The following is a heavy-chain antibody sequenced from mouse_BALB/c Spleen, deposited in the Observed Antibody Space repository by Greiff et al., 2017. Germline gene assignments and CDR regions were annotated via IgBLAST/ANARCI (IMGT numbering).Heavy chain of an antibody. CDR2: IWAGGST. CDR3: ARGGDFAY. CDR1: GFSLTSYG. J-gene: IGHJ3*01. Sequence: QVQLKQSGPGLVAPSQSLSITCTVSGFSLTSYGVHWVRQPPGKGLEWLGVIWAGGSTNYNSALMSRLSISKDNSKSQVFLKMNSLQTDDTAMYYCARGGDFAYWGQGTLVTVSA. V-gene: IGHV2-9*02.